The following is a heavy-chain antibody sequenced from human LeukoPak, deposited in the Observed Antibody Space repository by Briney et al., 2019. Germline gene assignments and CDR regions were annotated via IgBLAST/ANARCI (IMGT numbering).Heavy chain of an antibody. D-gene: IGHD5-18*01. V-gene: IGHV2-5*02. CDR3: AHSEDTALVHDAFDI. Sequence: VSGPTLENPTQTLTLTCTFSGFSLSTSGVAVGWIRQPPGKALAWLALIYWDDDKRYSPSLKSRLSITKDTSKNQVVLTMTNMDPVDTATYYCAHSEDTALVHDAFDIWGQGTMVTVSS. J-gene: IGHJ3*02. CDR1: GFSLSTSGVA. CDR2: IYWDDDK.